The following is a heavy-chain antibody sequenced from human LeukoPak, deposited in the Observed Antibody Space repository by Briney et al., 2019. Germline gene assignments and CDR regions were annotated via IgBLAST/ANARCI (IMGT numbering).Heavy chain of an antibody. J-gene: IGHJ4*02. D-gene: IGHD3-22*01. V-gene: IGHV4-59*01. CDR2: IYYSGST. Sequence: SETLSLTCTVSDGSINTYDWSWIRQPPGKGLEWIGYIYYSGSTIYNPSLESRGTITLDTSRNQISQKLTSTLAADTTAAYCWGEHRGGYRFDDWSQGSLVTVSA. CDR1: DGSINTYD. CDR3: WGEHRGGYRFDD.